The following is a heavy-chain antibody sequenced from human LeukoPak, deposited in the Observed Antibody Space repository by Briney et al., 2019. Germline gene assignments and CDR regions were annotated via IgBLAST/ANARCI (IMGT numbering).Heavy chain of an antibody. Sequence: SETLSLTCTVSGGSINSSSYYWGWIRQPPGKGLEWIGSIFYSGNTYDNPSLKSRVTISVDTSKNQFSLKLNSVTAADTAVYYCARGDMITFGGSIGDYWGQGTLVTVSS. CDR3: ARGDMITFGGSIGDY. CDR2: IFYSGNT. J-gene: IGHJ4*02. CDR1: GGSINSSSYY. V-gene: IGHV4-39*01. D-gene: IGHD3-16*01.